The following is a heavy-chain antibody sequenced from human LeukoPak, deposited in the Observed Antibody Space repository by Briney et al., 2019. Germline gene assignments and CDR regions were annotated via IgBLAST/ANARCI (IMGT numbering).Heavy chain of an antibody. CDR2: ISYSGTT. CDR1: GGSISSYY. CDR3: ARDPSYYYDSSGYRI. D-gene: IGHD3-22*01. J-gene: IGHJ4*02. Sequence: SETLSLTCTVSGGSISSYYWSWIRQPPDKGLEWIGFISYSGTTNYNPSLESRVTISLDTSKNQFSLKLSSVTAAGTAVYYCARDPSYYYDSSGYRIWGQGTLVTVSS. V-gene: IGHV4-59*01.